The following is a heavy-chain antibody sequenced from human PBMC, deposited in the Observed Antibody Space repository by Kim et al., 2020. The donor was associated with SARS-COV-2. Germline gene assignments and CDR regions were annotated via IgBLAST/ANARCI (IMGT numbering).Heavy chain of an antibody. CDR3: ARVASITIFGADGYGMDV. V-gene: IGHV1-69*13. Sequence: SVKVSCKASGGTFSSYAISWVRQAPGQGLEWMGGIIPIFGTANYAQKFQGRVTITADESTSTAYMELSSLRSEDTAVYYCARVASITIFGADGYGMDVWGQGTTVTVSS. J-gene: IGHJ6*02. D-gene: IGHD3-3*01. CDR2: IIPIFGTA. CDR1: GGTFSSYA.